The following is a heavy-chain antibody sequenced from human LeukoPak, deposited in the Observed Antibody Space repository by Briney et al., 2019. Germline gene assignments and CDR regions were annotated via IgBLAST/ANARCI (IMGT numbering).Heavy chain of an antibody. V-gene: IGHV1-46*01. J-gene: IGHJ3*02. D-gene: IGHD3-22*01. CDR3: ARGCYYDSSGYYYGGAFDI. Sequence: ASVKVSCKASGYTFTSYYMHWVRQAPGQGLEWMGIINPSGGSTSYAQKFQGGVTMTRDMSTSTVYMELSSLRSEDTAVYYCARGCYYDSSGYYYGGAFDIWGQGTMVTVSS. CDR1: GYTFTSYY. CDR2: INPSGGST.